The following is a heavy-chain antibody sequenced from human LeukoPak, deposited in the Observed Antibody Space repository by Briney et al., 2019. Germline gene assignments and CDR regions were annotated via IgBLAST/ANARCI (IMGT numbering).Heavy chain of an antibody. Sequence: SVKVSCKASGFTFTSSAMQWVRQARGQRLEWIGWIVVGSGNTNYAQKFQERVTITRDMSTSTAYMELSSLRSEDTAVYYCAADRSGIYYGSGSYSRYYYMAVSGKGTTVTISS. D-gene: IGHD3-10*01. CDR1: GFTFTSSA. J-gene: IGHJ6*03. V-gene: IGHV1-58*02. CDR2: IVVGSGNT. CDR3: AADRSGIYYGSGSYSRYYYMAV.